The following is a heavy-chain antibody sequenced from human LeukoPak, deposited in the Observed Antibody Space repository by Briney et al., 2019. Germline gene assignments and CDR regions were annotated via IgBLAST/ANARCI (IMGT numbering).Heavy chain of an antibody. CDR2: ISYDGSNK. CDR1: GFTFSSYA. CDR3: ARGRAVVAATLFPLPSYFDH. J-gene: IGHJ4*02. D-gene: IGHD2-15*01. Sequence: GRSLRLSCAASGFTFSSYAMHWVRQAPGKGLEWVAVISYDGSNKYYADSVKGRFTISRDNSKNTLYLQMNSLRAEDTAVYYCARGRAVVAATLFPLPSYFDHWGQGTLVTVSS. V-gene: IGHV3-30*04.